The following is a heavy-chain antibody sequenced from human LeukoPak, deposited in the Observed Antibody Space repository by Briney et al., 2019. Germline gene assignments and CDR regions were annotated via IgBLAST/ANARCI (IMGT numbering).Heavy chain of an antibody. CDR2: IYHSGST. CDR1: GYSISSGYY. CDR3: VRGPYGSGISNWFDP. D-gene: IGHD3-10*01. J-gene: IGHJ5*02. V-gene: IGHV4-38-2*02. Sequence: PSETLSLTCTVSGYSISSGYYWGWIRQPPGKGLEWIGSIYHSGSTYYNPSLKSRVTISEDTSKNQFSLKLSSVTAADTAVYYCVRGPYGSGISNWFDPWGQGTLVIVSS.